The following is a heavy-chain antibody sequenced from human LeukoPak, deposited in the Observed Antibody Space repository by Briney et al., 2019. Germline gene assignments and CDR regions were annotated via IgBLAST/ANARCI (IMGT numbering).Heavy chain of an antibody. D-gene: IGHD6-13*01. J-gene: IGHJ6*03. CDR2: ISWDGGST. V-gene: IGHV3-43*01. Sequence: GGSLRLSCAASGFTFDDYTMHWVRQAPGKGLEWVSLISWDGGSTYYADSVKGRFTVSRDNSKNSLYLQMNSLRTEDTALYYCAKNGIAAAGWDYYYYMDVWGKGTTVTISS. CDR1: GFTFDDYT. CDR3: AKNGIAAAGWDYYYYMDV.